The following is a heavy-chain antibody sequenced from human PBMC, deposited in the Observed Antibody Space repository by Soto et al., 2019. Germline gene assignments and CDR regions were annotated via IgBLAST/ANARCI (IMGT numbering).Heavy chain of an antibody. CDR3: ARDLNGYSSSGYYYYYYMDV. J-gene: IGHJ6*03. V-gene: IGHV3-48*01. CDR2: ISSSSSTI. D-gene: IGHD6-13*01. Sequence: EVQLVESGGGLVQPGGSLRLSCAASGFTFSSYSMNWVRQAPGKGLEWVSYISSSSSTIYYADSVKGRFTISRDNAKNSLYLQMNSPRAEDTAVYYCARDLNGYSSSGYYYYYYMDVWGKGTTVTVSS. CDR1: GFTFSSYS.